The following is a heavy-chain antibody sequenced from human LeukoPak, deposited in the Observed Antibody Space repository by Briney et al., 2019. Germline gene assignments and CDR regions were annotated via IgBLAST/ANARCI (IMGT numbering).Heavy chain of an antibody. Sequence: GGSLRLSCAASGFTVSTNYMSWVRQAPGKKLEWVSDIYSDGSTFYADSVKGRFTISRDNSKNTLYLQMNSLRAEDTAVYYCARDRDGYPFAFDIWGQGTMVTVSS. CDR2: IYSDGST. V-gene: IGHV3-53*01. CDR1: GFTVSTNY. J-gene: IGHJ3*02. D-gene: IGHD5-24*01. CDR3: ARDRDGYPFAFDI.